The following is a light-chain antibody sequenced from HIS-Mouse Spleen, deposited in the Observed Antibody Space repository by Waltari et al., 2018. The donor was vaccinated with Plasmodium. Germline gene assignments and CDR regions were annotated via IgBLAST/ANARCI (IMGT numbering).Light chain of an antibody. CDR2: DVS. CDR3: CSYAGSYTYV. CDR1: SRDVGGYNY. Sequence: QSALTQPRSVSGSPGQSVTISCTGTSRDVGGYNYVSWYQQHPGKAPKLMIYDVSKRPSGVPDRSSGSKSGNTASLTISGLQAEDEADYYCCSYAGSYTYVFGTGTKVTVL. V-gene: IGLV2-11*01. J-gene: IGLJ1*01.